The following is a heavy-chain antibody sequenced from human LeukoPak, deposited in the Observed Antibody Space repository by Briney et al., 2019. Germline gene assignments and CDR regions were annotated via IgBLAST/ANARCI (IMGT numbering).Heavy chain of an antibody. Sequence: SETLSLTCTVSGGSISSYYWSWIRQPPGKGLEWIGEINHSGSTNYNPSLKSRVTISVDTSKNQFSLKLSSVTAADTAVYYCARAKGSRYCSSTSCYPRNWFDPWGQGTLVTVSS. CDR1: GGSISSYY. CDR3: ARAKGSRYCSSTSCYPRNWFDP. V-gene: IGHV4-34*01. CDR2: INHSGST. D-gene: IGHD2-2*01. J-gene: IGHJ5*02.